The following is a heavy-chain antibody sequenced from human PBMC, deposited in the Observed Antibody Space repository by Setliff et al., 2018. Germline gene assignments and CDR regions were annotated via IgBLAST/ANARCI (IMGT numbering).Heavy chain of an antibody. D-gene: IGHD6-13*01. CDR2: ISSSGSTI. CDR3: ARPPGRGSAGDDY. Sequence: SCAASGFTFSDYYMSWIRQAPGKGLEWVSYISSSGSTIYYADSVKGRSTISRDNAKNSLYLQMNSLRAEDTAVYYCARPPGRGSAGDDYWGQGMLVTVSS. V-gene: IGHV3-11*01. J-gene: IGHJ4*02. CDR1: GFTFSDYY.